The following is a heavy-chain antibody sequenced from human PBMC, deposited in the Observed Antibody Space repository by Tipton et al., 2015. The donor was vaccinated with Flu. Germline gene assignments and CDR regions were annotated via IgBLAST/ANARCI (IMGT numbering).Heavy chain of an antibody. D-gene: IGHD3-10*02. CDR2: LYASGTT. Sequence: TLSLTCTVSGGSVNSYFWSWIRQPAGKGLEWIGRLYASGTTKYNTSLKSRVTMSADTSKNQFSLMLRSVTAADTAVYYCARLSYYDVDLKNFYFDYWGQGALVTVSS. J-gene: IGHJ4*02. V-gene: IGHV4-4*07. CDR1: GGSVNSYF. CDR3: ARLSYYDVDLKNFYFDY.